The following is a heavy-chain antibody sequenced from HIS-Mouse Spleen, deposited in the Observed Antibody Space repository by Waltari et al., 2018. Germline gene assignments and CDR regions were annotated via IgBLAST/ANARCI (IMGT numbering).Heavy chain of an antibody. D-gene: IGHD4-4*01. CDR2: MNPNSGNT. J-gene: IGHJ4*02. V-gene: IGHV1-8*01. CDR1: GYTFTSND. Sequence: QVQLVQSGAEVKKPGASVKVSCKASGYTFTSNDINWCRQATGQGLEWMGWMNPNSGNTGYAQKFQGRVTMTRNTSISTAYMELSSLRSEDTAVYYCARGHDYSNYFDYWGQGTLVTVSS. CDR3: ARGHDYSNYFDY.